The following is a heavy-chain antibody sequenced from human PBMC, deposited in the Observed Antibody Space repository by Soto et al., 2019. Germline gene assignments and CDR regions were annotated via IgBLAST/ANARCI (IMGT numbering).Heavy chain of an antibody. V-gene: IGHV1-8*01. J-gene: IGHJ6*03. CDR2: MNPNSGNT. CDR1: GYTFTSYD. CDR3: ERGNVGPVLLWFGESLYYYYMDV. D-gene: IGHD3-10*01. Sequence: ASVKVSCKASGYTFTSYDINWVRQATGQGLEWMGWMNPNSGNTGYAQKFQGRVTMTRNSSISTAYMELSSLRSEDTAVYDCERGNVGPVLLWFGESLYYYYMDVWGKGTTVTVSS.